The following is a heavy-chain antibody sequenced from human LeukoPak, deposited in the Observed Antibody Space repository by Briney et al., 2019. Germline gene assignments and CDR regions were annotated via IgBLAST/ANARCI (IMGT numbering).Heavy chain of an antibody. CDR1: GFTFSSYA. CDR3: AKGATRITMIIVVPPFDY. CDR2: ISDSGGNT. Sequence: PGGSLRLSCAAAGFTFSSYAMSWVRQAPGKGLEWVSAISDSGGNTYYADSVKGRFTISRDNSKNTLYLQMNSLRAEDTAVYYCAKGATRITMIIVVPPFDYWGQGTLVTVSS. D-gene: IGHD3-22*01. V-gene: IGHV3-23*01. J-gene: IGHJ4*02.